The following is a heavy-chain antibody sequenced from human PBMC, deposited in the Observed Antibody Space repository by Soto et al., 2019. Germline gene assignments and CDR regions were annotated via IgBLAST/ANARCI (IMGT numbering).Heavy chain of an antibody. V-gene: IGHV1-18*01. CDR1: GYIFTTYT. CDR2: ISTDNGNT. CDR3: ARGTEDSIFDLDD. D-gene: IGHD6-6*01. J-gene: IGHJ4*02. Sequence: QVQLVQSGAEVKKPGASVKVPCRASGYIFTTYTISWVRQAPGQGLEWMGWISTDNGNTNYAQNFQGRATMTKDTSTRRAYMELRSLRADDTAVYYCARGTEDSIFDLDDWGQGTMVTVSS.